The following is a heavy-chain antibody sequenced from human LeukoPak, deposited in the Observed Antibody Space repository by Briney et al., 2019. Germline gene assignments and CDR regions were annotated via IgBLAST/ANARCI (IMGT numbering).Heavy chain of an antibody. CDR1: GGSTSSYY. Sequence: SETLSLTCTVSGGSTSSYYWSWIRQPPGKGLEWIGYIYYSGSTNYNPSLKSRVTISVDTSKNQFSLKLSSVTAADTAVYYCARHRSSGWYGVRGRSAEYFQHWGQGTLVTVSS. CDR2: IYYSGST. D-gene: IGHD6-19*01. CDR3: ARHRSSGWYGVRGRSAEYFQH. J-gene: IGHJ1*01. V-gene: IGHV4-59*08.